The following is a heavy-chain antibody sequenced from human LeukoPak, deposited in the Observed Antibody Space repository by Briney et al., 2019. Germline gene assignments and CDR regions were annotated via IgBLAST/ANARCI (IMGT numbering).Heavy chain of an antibody. CDR2: IYYSENT. CDR3: ARATYSSGWYAYYFDY. D-gene: IGHD6-19*01. J-gene: IGHJ4*02. CDR1: GYSISSGYY. Sequence: SETLSLTCTVSGYSISSGYYWGWIRQPPGKGLEWIGSIYYSENTNYNPSLKSRVTISVDTSKNQFSLKLSSVTAADTAVYYCARATYSSGWYAYYFDYWGQGILVTVSS. V-gene: IGHV4-38-2*02.